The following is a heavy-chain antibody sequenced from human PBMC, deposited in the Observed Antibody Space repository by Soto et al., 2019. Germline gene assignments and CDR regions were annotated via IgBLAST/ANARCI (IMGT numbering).Heavy chain of an antibody. D-gene: IGHD1-26*01. CDR2: IYYSGST. Sequence: QVQLQESGPGLVKPSETLSLTCTVSGGSISSYYWSWIRQPPGKGLEWIGYIYYSGSTNYNPSLKSRVTISVDTSKNQFSLKLSSVTAADTAVYYCARARTPWARYYYYGMDVRGQGTTVTVSS. V-gene: IGHV4-59*01. CDR3: ARARTPWARYYYYGMDV. J-gene: IGHJ6*02. CDR1: GGSISSYY.